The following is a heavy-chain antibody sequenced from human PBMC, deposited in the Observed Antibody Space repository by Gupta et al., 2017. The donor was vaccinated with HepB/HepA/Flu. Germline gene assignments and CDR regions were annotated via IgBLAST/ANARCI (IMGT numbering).Heavy chain of an antibody. J-gene: IGHJ3*02. CDR2: ISSSSSYI. CDR3: ARGGYCSSTSCSSGGAFDI. CDR1: GVTFRSYS. Sequence: EVQLVESGGGLVKPGGSLRRSCAASGVTFRSYSMNWVRQAPGMGLEWVSSISSSSSYIYYADSVKGRFTFSRDNAKNSLYLQMNSLRAEDTAVYYCARGGYCSSTSCSSGGAFDIWGQGTMVTVSS. D-gene: IGHD2-2*01. V-gene: IGHV3-21*01.